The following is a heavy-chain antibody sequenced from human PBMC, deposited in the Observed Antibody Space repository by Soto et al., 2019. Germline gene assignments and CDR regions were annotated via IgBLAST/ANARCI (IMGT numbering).Heavy chain of an antibody. CDR1: GFTPTTTP. J-gene: IGHJ4*02. CDR2: ISGTASRT. V-gene: IGHV3-23*01. D-gene: IGHD3-9*01. Sequence: QPXGSLSLSFAGSGFTPTTTPWSGVRQPPGKGLEWVTTISGTASRTYYVDSVKGRFFISRDNSKNTVTLQMNNLTLDDTAVYYCATSFRYFDNWGQGTRVTVS. CDR3: ATSFRYFDN.